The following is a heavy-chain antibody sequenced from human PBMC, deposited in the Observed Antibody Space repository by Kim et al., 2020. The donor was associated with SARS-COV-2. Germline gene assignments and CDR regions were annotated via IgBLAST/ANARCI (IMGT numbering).Heavy chain of an antibody. CDR2: ISGSGGST. V-gene: IGHV3-23*01. D-gene: IGHD6-13*01. Sequence: GGSLRLSCAASGFTFSSYAMTWVRQAPGKGLEWVSGISGSGGSTHYADSVKGRFTISRDNSKNTLYVQMNSLRAEETAVYYCAKGSAAGSYYFDYWGQGTLVTVSS. J-gene: IGHJ4*02. CDR3: AKGSAAGSYYFDY. CDR1: GFTFSSYA.